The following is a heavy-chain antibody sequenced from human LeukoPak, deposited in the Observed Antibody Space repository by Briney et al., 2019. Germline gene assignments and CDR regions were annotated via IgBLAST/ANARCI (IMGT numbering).Heavy chain of an antibody. V-gene: IGHV3-48*01. CDR1: GFTFSSYS. CDR3: ARDASLHYGMDV. CDR2: ISSSSSTI. Sequence: PGGSLRLSCAASGFTFSSYSMNWVRQAPGKGLEWASYISSSSSTIYYADSVKGRFTISRDNAKNSLYLQMNSLRAEDTAVYYCARDASLHYGMDVWGQGTTVTVSS. J-gene: IGHJ6*02.